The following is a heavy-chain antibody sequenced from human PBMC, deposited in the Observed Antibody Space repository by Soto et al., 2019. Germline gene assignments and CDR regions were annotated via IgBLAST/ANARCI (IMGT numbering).Heavy chain of an antibody. CDR1: GGSVSSGSYY. D-gene: IGHD6-13*01. CDR3: ARWDWDRSSSWPPHFDY. V-gene: IGHV4-61*01. Sequence: SETLSLTCTVSGGSVSSGSYYWSWIRQPPGKGLEWIGEINHSGSTNYNPSLKSRVTISVDTSKNQFSLKLSSVTAADTAVYYCARWDWDRSSSWPPHFDYWGQGTLVTVSS. J-gene: IGHJ4*02. CDR2: INHSGST.